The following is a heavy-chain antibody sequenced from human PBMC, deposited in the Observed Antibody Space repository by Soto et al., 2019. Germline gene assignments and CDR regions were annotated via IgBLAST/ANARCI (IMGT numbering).Heavy chain of an antibody. D-gene: IGHD2-2*01. CDR3: GRGPSPRAPAGGTPYYYAMDV. Sequence: ASVKVSCKASGYDFTAYDIHWVRQASGQGLEWMGWMNPINGATGSARRFQGRVSMTRNTATATAYLELTSLRSDDSAVYFCGRGPSPRAPAGGTPYYYAMDVWGQGTTVTVSS. CDR1: GYDFTAYD. V-gene: IGHV1-8*02. J-gene: IGHJ6*02. CDR2: MNPINGAT.